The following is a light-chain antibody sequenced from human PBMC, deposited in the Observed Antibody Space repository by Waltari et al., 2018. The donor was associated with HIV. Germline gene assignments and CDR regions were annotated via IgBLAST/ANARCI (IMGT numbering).Light chain of an antibody. CDR1: SGHSTYA. J-gene: IGLJ2*01. V-gene: IGLV4-69*01. Sequence: QLALTQSPSASASLGASVKLTCSLSSGHSTYAIAWHQQQPAKGPRFLMKVNSDGSHNKRDELLYRFSGSSSGAERYLTVSSLQYEDEADYYCQTWGAGIQFVGGGTKLTVL. CDR3: QTWGAGIQF. CDR2: VNSDGSH.